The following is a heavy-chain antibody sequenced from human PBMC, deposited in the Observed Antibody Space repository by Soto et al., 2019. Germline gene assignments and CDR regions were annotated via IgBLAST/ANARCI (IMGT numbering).Heavy chain of an antibody. Sequence: GGSLRLSCAASGFTFSSYSMNWVRQAPGKGLEWVSYISTSSTIYYADSMKGRFTISRDNAKNSLSLQMNSLRDEDTAVYYCARGTYYYDSSGYDYRFGYFDYWGQGTLVTVSS. CDR3: ARGTYYYDSSGYDYRFGYFDY. V-gene: IGHV3-48*02. D-gene: IGHD3-22*01. J-gene: IGHJ4*02. CDR1: GFTFSSYS. CDR2: ISTSSTI.